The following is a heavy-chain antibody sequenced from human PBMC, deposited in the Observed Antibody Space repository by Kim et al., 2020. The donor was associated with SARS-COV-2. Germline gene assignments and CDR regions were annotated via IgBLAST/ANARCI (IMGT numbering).Heavy chain of an antibody. J-gene: IGHJ3*02. CDR2: ISYDASNK. Sequence: GGSLRLSCAASGFTFSSYAMHWVRQAPGKGLEWVAVISYDASNKYYADSVKGRFTISRDNSKNTLYLQMNSLRAEDTAVYYCARDLSVWNWGAFDIWGQGTMVTVSS. V-gene: IGHV3-30-3*01. CDR1: GFTFSSYA. D-gene: IGHD7-27*01. CDR3: ARDLSVWNWGAFDI.